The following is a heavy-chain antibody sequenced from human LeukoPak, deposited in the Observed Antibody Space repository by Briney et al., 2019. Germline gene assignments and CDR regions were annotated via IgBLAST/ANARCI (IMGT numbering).Heavy chain of an antibody. J-gene: IGHJ3*02. CDR2: ISVSGGST. CDR1: GFTFSSYA. Sequence: PVGSLSLSCAASGFTFSSYAMSCVRQAPGKGLEWVSLISVSGGSTYYADSVKGRFTISRDNSKNTLYLQMNSLRAEDTAVFYCAKDRDDYVWGSYLGAFDIWGQGTMVTVSS. CDR3: AKDRDDYVWGSYLGAFDI. V-gene: IGHV3-23*01. D-gene: IGHD3-16*01.